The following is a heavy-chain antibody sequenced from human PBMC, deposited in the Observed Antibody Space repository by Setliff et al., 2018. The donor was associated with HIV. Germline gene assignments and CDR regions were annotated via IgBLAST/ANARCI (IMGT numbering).Heavy chain of an antibody. CDR2: IHAGSGDT. J-gene: IGHJ4*02. V-gene: IGHV1-3*01. D-gene: IGHD2-21*02. CDR3: ASPTAIPH. Sequence: VASVKVSCKASGYTFTNNVIHWVRQAPGQRLEWMGWIHAGSGDTQYSQKFQGRVTITRDTSASTAYMELSSLRPEDTAVYYCASPTAIPHWGQGTLVTVSS. CDR1: GYTFTNNV.